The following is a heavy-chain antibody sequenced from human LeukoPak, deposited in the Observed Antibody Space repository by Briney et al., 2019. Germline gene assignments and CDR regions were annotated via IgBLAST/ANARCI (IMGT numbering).Heavy chain of an antibody. V-gene: IGHV1-46*01. CDR3: ARSWDSYRTTTVTPGGS. Sequence: ASVKVSCKASGYTFTSYYMHWVRQAPGQGLEWMGIINPSGGSTSYAQKFQGRVTMTRDTSTSTVYMELSSLRSEDTAVYYCARSWDSYRTTTVTPGGSWGQGTLVTVSS. J-gene: IGHJ5*02. CDR1: GYTFTSYY. D-gene: IGHD4-17*01. CDR2: INPSGGST.